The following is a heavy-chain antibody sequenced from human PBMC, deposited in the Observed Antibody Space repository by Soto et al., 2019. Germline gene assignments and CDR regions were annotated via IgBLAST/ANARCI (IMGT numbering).Heavy chain of an antibody. D-gene: IGHD3-3*01. V-gene: IGHV1-69*13. CDR3: ARVKGFWSGYFYYFDY. J-gene: IGHJ4*02. CDR2: IIPIFGTA. CDR1: GGTFSSYA. Sequence: SVKVSCKASGGTFSSYAISWVLQAPGEGLEWMGGIIPIFGTANYAQKFQGRVTITADESTSTAYMELSSLRSEDTAVYYCARVKGFWSGYFYYFDYWGQGTLVTVSS.